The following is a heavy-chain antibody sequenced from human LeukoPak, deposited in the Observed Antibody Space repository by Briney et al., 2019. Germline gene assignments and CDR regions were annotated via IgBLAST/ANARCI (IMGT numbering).Heavy chain of an antibody. CDR3: ARETTVTTYYYYYMDV. J-gene: IGHJ6*03. CDR2: IYHSGST. Sequence: PSETLSLTCAVSGGSISSSNWWSWVRQPPGKGLEWIGEIYHSGSTNYNPSLKSRVTISVDKSKNQFSLKLSSVTAADTAVYYCARETTVTTYYYYYMDVWGKGTTVTVSS. CDR1: GGSISSSNW. D-gene: IGHD4-11*01. V-gene: IGHV4-4*02.